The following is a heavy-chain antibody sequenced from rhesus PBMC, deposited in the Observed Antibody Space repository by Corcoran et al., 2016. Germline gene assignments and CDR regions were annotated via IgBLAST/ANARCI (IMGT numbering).Heavy chain of an antibody. CDR2: ISGSGGST. Sequence: QLQLQESGPGLVKPSETLSPTCAVSGGSINNHYCSWIRPPPGKGREWIGRISGSGGSTDYNPSLKSRVTISTDTSKNQLSLKLSSVTAADTAVYYCAKFRGSGWYGYGLDSWGQGVVLTVSS. D-gene: IGHD6-31*01. CDR1: GGSINNHY. V-gene: IGHV4-173*01. CDR3: AKFRGSGWYGYGLDS. J-gene: IGHJ6*01.